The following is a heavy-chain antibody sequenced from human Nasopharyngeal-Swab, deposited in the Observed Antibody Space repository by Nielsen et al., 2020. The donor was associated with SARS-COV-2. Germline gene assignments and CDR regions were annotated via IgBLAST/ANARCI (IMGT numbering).Heavy chain of an antibody. D-gene: IGHD2-2*01. CDR3: VREGGTSGRAGYFDY. CDR1: GFTFSTYA. J-gene: IGHJ4*02. V-gene: IGHV3-30-3*01. Sequence: GSLRLSCAASGFTFSTYAMTWVRQAPGKGLEWVAVVPSDGSKGQYADSVEGRFTFYRDNSRNMVHLQMNSLRDEDTAVYYCVREGGTSGRAGYFDYWGRGTLVTVSS. CDR2: VPSDGSKG.